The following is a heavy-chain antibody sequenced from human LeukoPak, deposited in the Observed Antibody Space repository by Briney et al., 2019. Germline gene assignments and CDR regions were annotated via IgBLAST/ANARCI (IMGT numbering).Heavy chain of an antibody. CDR1: EFTFSSYA. D-gene: IGHD3-22*01. V-gene: IGHV3-43*02. J-gene: IGHJ3*02. CDR2: ISGSSGST. Sequence: GGSLRLSCAASEFTFSSYAMNWVRQAPGKGLEWVSAISGSSGSTYYADSVKGRFTISRDNSKNSLYLQMNSLRTEDTALYYCAKARGLIGGAFDIWGQGTMVTVSS. CDR3: AKARGLIGGAFDI.